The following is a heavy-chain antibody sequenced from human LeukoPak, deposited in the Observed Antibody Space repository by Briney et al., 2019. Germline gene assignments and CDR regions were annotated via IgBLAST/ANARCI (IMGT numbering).Heavy chain of an antibody. V-gene: IGHV5-51*01. CDR2: IYLHDSDT. CDR1: GYSSIAYW. J-gene: IGHJ4*02. Sequence: GESLKISCKASGYSSIAYWIGWVRQMPGKGLEWMGIIYLHDSDTTYSPSFQGQVTISADKSISTAYLQWNNLKASDTAMYYCARPQYNGYGRLLWGQGTLVTVSS. D-gene: IGHD5-18*01. CDR3: ARPQYNGYGRLL.